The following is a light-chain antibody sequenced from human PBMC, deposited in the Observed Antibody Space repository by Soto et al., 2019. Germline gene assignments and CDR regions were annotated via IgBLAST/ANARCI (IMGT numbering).Light chain of an antibody. V-gene: IGLV2-14*01. CDR2: DVS. J-gene: IGLJ2*01. CDR3: SSYTSSSTLVV. Sequence: QSALTQPASVSGSPGQSITISCTGTSSDVGGYNYVSWYQQHPGKAPKLMIYDVSNRPSGVSNRFSGCKSGNMASLTISGLQAEDEADYYCSSYTSSSTLVVFGGGTKLTVL. CDR1: SSDVGGYNY.